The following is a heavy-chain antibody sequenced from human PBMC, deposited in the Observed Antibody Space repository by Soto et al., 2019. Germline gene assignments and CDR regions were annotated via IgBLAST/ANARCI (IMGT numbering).Heavy chain of an antibody. D-gene: IGHD2-15*01. J-gene: IGHJ6*02. CDR1: GGTFSSYA. CDR2: IIPIFGTA. V-gene: IGHV1-69*13. CDR3: ARRQDIVVVVDATYYYYGMDV. Sequence: SVKVSCKASGGTFSSYAISWVRQAPGQGLEWMGGIIPIFGTANYAQKFQGRVTITADESTSTAYMELSSLRSEDTAVYYCARRQDIVVVVDATYYYYGMDVWGQGTTVTVSS.